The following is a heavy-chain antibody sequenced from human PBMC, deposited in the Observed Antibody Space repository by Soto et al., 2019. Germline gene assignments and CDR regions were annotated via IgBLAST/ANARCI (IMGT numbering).Heavy chain of an antibody. V-gene: IGHV3-23*01. CDR3: AKDGPIAVSGTSAEYFDY. Sequence: GGALRLSCAASGFTFRSQGMSWVRQAPGKGLEWVPAIVGSGVVTYYAESVKGRFTISRDNSKNTVYLQMNSLRAEDTAVYYCAKDGPIAVSGTSAEYFDYWVQGTLFTVSS. CDR2: IVGSGVVT. J-gene: IGHJ1*01. D-gene: IGHD6-19*01. CDR1: GFTFRSQG.